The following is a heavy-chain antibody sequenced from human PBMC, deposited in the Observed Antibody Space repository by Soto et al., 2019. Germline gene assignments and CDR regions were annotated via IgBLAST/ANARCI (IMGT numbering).Heavy chain of an antibody. CDR3: ARNSVGEGYCSGNSCHWYFDL. J-gene: IGHJ2*01. CDR2: INPSGGST. Sequence: QVQLVQSGAEVKKPGASVKVSCKASGYTFTSDYMHWVRQAPGQGLEWMGIINPSGGSTSYAQKFQGRATLTGDTSTSTVYMELSSLRSEDTAVYYCARNSVGEGYCSGNSCHWYFDLWGRGTLVTVSS. D-gene: IGHD2-15*01. CDR1: GYTFTSDY. V-gene: IGHV1-46*01.